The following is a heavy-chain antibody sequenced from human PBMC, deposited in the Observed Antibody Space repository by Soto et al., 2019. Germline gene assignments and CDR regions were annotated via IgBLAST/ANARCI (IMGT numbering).Heavy chain of an antibody. D-gene: IGHD1-1*01. CDR3: ARVRQGCSANNCYFDP. Sequence: QVHLQESGPGLVAPSGTLSLTCTLSGGSVRAPDWWNWVRQSPDKGLEWIAEVHIPGHSNYNPSLRSRVSVSIDSSTNHFYLNLNSVTAADTAIYYCARVRQGCSANNCYFDPWGQGTQVTISS. V-gene: IGHV4-4*02. CDR1: GGSVRAPDW. J-gene: IGHJ5*01. CDR2: VHIPGHS.